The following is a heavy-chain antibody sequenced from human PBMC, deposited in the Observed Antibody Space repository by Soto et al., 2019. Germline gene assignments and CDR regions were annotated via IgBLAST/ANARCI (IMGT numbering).Heavy chain of an antibody. D-gene: IGHD4-17*01. Sequence: ASVKVSCKASGGTFSSYAISWVRQAPGQGLEWMGGIIPIFGTANYAQKFQGRVTITADESTSTAYMELSSLRSEDTAVYYCAREDYGGNLIGAYGHWGQGTLVTVSS. CDR2: IIPIFGTA. CDR1: GGTFSSYA. CDR3: AREDYGGNLIGAYGH. J-gene: IGHJ1*01. V-gene: IGHV1-69*13.